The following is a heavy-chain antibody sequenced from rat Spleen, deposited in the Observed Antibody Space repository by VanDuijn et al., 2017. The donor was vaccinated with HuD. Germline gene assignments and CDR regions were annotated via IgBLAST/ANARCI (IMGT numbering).Heavy chain of an antibody. J-gene: IGHJ2*01. Sequence: EVQLVESDGGLVQPGRSLKLSCAASGFTFSDYNMAWVRQAPKKGLEWVATISYDGSSTYYRDSVKGRFTISRDNAKCTLYLQMDSLRSEDTATYYCARHSPIIRGTRYFDYWGQGVMVTVSS. CDR2: ISYDGSST. D-gene: IGHD4-3*01. CDR1: GFTFSDYN. V-gene: IGHV5-7*01. CDR3: ARHSPIIRGTRYFDY.